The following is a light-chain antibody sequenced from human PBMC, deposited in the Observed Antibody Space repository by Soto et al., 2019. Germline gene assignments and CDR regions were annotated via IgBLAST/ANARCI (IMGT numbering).Light chain of an antibody. CDR2: STN. V-gene: IGLV8-61*01. CDR1: SGSVSTTDY. Sequence: QAVVTQEPSFSVSPGRTVTLTCALSSGSVSTTDYPSWYQQTPGQAPRTLIYSTNIRSSGVPDRFSGSILGNKAALTITGAQAHAEADYYCVLYMGSGISLFGGGTKLTVL. CDR3: VLYMGSGISL. J-gene: IGLJ2*01.